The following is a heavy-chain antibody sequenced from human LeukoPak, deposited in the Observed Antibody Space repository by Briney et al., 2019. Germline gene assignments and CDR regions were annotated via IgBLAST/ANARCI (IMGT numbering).Heavy chain of an antibody. Sequence: GGSLRLSCAPSGFTVSSNYMSWVRQAPGKGMEWVSVIYSGGSTYYADSVKGRFTISRDNSKTTLYLQMNSLRAEDTAVYYCASGSGSYRTPYYYMDVWGTGTTVTVSS. CDR1: GFTVSSNY. V-gene: IGHV3-53*01. D-gene: IGHD3-10*01. CDR2: IYSGGST. CDR3: ASGSGSYRTPYYYMDV. J-gene: IGHJ6*03.